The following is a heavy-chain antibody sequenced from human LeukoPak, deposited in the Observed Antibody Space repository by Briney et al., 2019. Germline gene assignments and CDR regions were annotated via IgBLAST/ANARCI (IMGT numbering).Heavy chain of an antibody. CDR3: ARVPTNSYGFGQ. CDR1: GFGFSVYW. CDR2: INEDGTSA. Sequence: GSLRLSCAASGFGFSVYWMHWVRQAPRKGLVWVAHINEDGTSASHADSVKGRFTISRDNAKNTLYLQMNSLTVEDTAVYYCARVPTNSYGFGQWGQGSLVTVSS. D-gene: IGHD5-18*01. J-gene: IGHJ4*02. V-gene: IGHV3-74*01.